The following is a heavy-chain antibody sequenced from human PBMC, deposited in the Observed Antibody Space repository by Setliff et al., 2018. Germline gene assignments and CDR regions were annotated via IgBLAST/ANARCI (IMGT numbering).Heavy chain of an antibody. D-gene: IGHD3-3*01. CDR2: IYTSRSS. CDR1: GGSISSAPYY. J-gene: IGHJ6*03. V-gene: IGHV4-61*09. CDR3: ARVTGFLYIDV. Sequence: PSETLSLTCTVSGGSISSAPYYWSWIRQPAGKGPEWIGHIYTSRSSNYNPSRKSRVTMSIDTSKNQFSLNLSSVTAADTAVYYCARVTGFLYIDVWGKGTTVTVSS.